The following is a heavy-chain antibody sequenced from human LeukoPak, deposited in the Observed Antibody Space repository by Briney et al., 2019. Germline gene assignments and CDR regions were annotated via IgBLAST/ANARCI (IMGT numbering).Heavy chain of an antibody. CDR2: VFGSGGSA. D-gene: IGHD6-19*01. Sequence: GGSVRLSCLASGFTFNSYAMYWVRQAPGKGLEWVSGVFGSGGSAHYADSVKGRFTISRDNSKNTVYLEMNSLRAEDTAIYFCGKTTTGYSSGQKPAWPVDYWGQGTLVTVSS. CDR3: GKTTTGYSSGQKPAWPVDY. J-gene: IGHJ4*02. V-gene: IGHV3-23*01. CDR1: GFTFNSYA.